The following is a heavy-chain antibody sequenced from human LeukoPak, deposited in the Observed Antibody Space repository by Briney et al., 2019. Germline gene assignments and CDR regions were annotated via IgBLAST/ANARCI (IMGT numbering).Heavy chain of an antibody. CDR1: GFTLSSYG. Sequence: GGSLRLSCAASGFTLSSYGMSWVRQAPGKGLEWVSAISGSGGSTYYADSVKGRFTISRDNSKNTLYLQMNSLRAEDTAVYYCAKPQYGSSWSFDYWGQGTLVTVSS. CDR2: ISGSGGST. J-gene: IGHJ4*02. CDR3: AKPQYGSSWSFDY. V-gene: IGHV3-23*01. D-gene: IGHD6-13*01.